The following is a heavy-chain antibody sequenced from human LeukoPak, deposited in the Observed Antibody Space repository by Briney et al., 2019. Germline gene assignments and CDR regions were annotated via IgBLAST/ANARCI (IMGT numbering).Heavy chain of an antibody. CDR3: ARGPSYSYYFDY. J-gene: IGHJ4*02. V-gene: IGHV3-53*01. CDR1: GFTVSSNY. CDR2: IYSGGST. D-gene: IGHD2-21*01. Sequence: GGSLRLSCAASGFTVSSNYMSWVRQAPGKGLEWVSVIYSGGSTYYADSVKGRFTISRDNSKNTLYLQMNSLRAEDTAVHYCARGPSYSYYFDYWGQGTLVTVSS.